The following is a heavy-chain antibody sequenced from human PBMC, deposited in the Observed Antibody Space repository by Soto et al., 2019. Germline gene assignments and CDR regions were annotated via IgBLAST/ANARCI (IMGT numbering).Heavy chain of an antibody. Sequence: ASVKVSCKSSGYTFSSSGISWVRQAPGQGLEWMGWVGNYNGNTNYAQLFQGRTNMTTDTSTSTPYMELRSLRFDDTAVYYCARVTFPPLAVDGYFDYWGQGTLVTVSS. J-gene: IGHJ4*02. CDR2: VGNYNGNT. D-gene: IGHD6-19*01. CDR1: GYTFSSSG. CDR3: ARVTFPPLAVDGYFDY. V-gene: IGHV1-18*01.